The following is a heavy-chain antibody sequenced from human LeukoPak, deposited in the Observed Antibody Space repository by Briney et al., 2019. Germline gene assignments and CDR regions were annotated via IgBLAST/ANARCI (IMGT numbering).Heavy chain of an antibody. D-gene: IGHD4-17*01. CDR1: GGSISSGSYY. CDR2: IYTSGST. CDR3: ARMADYGDPLPG. V-gene: IGHV4-61*02. J-gene: IGHJ4*02. Sequence: SETLSLTCTVSGGSISSGSYYWSWIRQPAGKGLEWIGRIYTSGSTNYNPSLKSRVTISVDTSKNQFSLKLSSVTAADTAVYYCARMADYGDPLPGWGQGTLVTVSS.